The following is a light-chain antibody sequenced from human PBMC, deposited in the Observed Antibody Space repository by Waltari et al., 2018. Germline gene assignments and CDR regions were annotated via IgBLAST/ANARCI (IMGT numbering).Light chain of an antibody. V-gene: IGKV4-1*01. J-gene: IGKJ5*01. Sequence: DIVMTQSPDSLAVSLGERATINCKSRQSVLYSSNNQSCLAWYPQTPGQPPKLLIYWASTRGSGVPDRFSGSGSGTDFTLTISSLQAEDVAVYHCQQYYSIPLTFGQGTRLEIK. CDR1: QSVLYSSNNQSC. CDR2: WAS. CDR3: QQYYSIPLT.